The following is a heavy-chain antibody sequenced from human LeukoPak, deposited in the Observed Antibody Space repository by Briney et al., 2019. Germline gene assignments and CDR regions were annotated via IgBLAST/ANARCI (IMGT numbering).Heavy chain of an antibody. J-gene: IGHJ4*02. CDR1: GFTFSSYA. D-gene: IGHD2-8*01. CDR3: AKVGSHVRQAEGFDY. Sequence: GGSLRLSCAAPGFTFSSYAMSWVRQAPGKGLEWVSAISGSGGSTYYADSVKGRFTISRDNSKNTLYLQMNSLRAEDTAVYYCAKVGSHVRQAEGFDYWGQGTLVTVSS. V-gene: IGHV3-23*01. CDR2: ISGSGGST.